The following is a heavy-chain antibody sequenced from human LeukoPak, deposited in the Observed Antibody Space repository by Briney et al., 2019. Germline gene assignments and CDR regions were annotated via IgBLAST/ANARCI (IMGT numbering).Heavy chain of an antibody. CDR2: IYYSGST. Sequence: SETLSLTCTVSGGSISSGDYYWSWIRQSPGKGLEWIGYIYYSGSTYYNPSLKSRVTISVDTSKNQLSLKLSSVTAADTAVYYCAREDQYSSSSGDYWGQGTLVTVSS. D-gene: IGHD6-6*01. CDR1: GGSISSGDYY. V-gene: IGHV4-30-4*08. CDR3: AREDQYSSSSGDY. J-gene: IGHJ4*02.